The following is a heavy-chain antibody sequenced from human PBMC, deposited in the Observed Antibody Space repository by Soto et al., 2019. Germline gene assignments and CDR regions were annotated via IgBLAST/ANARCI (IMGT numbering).Heavy chain of an antibody. Sequence: GGSLRLSCAASGFTFNSYAMSWVRQAPGKGLEWVSAISSNGGSTYYADSVKGRFTISRDNSKNTLYLQMSSLRAEDTAVYYCVKASTYYDFWSGYWTPLGPWGQGTLVTVSS. CDR3: VKASTYYDFWSGYWTPLGP. J-gene: IGHJ5*02. V-gene: IGHV3-64D*08. CDR2: ISSNGGST. CDR1: GFTFNSYA. D-gene: IGHD3-3*01.